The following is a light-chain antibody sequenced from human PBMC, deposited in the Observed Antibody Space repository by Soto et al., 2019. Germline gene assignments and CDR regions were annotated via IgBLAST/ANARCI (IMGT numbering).Light chain of an antibody. J-gene: IGKJ3*01. CDR2: DAS. CDR3: QQRTSWPPFT. Sequence: DIVLTQSPATLSLSPGERATLSCRASQSVSSYLAWYQHKPGQAPGLLIYDASNRATGIPARFSGSGSGTDFPLTISSLEPEDFAVYYCQQRTSWPPFTFGPGTKVDSK. CDR1: QSVSSY. V-gene: IGKV3-11*01.